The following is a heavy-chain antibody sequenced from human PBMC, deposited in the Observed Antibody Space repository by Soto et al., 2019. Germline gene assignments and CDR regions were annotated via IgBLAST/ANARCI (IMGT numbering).Heavy chain of an antibody. J-gene: IGHJ3*02. CDR1: GFSVSDFL. D-gene: IGHD4-17*01. V-gene: IGHV3-73*01. Sequence: GESLKISFAASGFSVSDFLVDLVRQACGKVLEWVGRISSKGDNDATTYAESVKGRSTISRDESKNTAYLQMNSLKTDDTAVYYCARHLSDYGDYGSSAFDIWGQGTMVTVSS. CDR2: ISSKGDNDAT. CDR3: ARHLSDYGDYGSSAFDI.